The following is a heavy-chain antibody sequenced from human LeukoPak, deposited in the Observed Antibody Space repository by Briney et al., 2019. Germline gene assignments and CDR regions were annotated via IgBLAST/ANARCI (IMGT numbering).Heavy chain of an antibody. CDR1: GFTFSTYW. J-gene: IGHJ4*02. CDR2: IKQDGSEK. Sequence: GGSLRLSCASPGFTFSTYWMSWVRQAPGKGLEWVANIKQDGSEKYYVDSVKGRFTVSRDNAKNSLYLQMNSLRAEDTAVYYCARVAAAGRALDYWGQGTPVTVSS. CDR3: ARVAAAGRALDY. V-gene: IGHV3-7*05. D-gene: IGHD6-13*01.